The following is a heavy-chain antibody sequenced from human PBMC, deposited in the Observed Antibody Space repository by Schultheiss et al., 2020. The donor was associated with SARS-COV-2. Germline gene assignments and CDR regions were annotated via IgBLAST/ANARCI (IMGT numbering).Heavy chain of an antibody. V-gene: IGHV4-61*01. Sequence: SETLSLTCTVSGGSVTSASDHWSWIRQPPGKGLEWIGYIYHSGNIKYSSSLKSRVSISVDTSKNQFSLKLSSVTAADTAVYYCAREPIRTYSSSSKDYWGQGTLVTVSS. CDR3: AREPIRTYSSSSKDY. CDR2: IYHSGNI. D-gene: IGHD6-6*01. CDR1: GGSVTSASDH. J-gene: IGHJ4*02.